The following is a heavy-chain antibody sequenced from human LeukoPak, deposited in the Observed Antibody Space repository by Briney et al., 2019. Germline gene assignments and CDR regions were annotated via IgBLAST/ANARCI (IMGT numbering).Heavy chain of an antibody. CDR1: GXRFTSYC. CDR2: IDPSDSHT. Sequence: GESLKISSKGSGXRFTSYCISWVRQMPGKVLEWMGRIDPSDSHTNYSPSFQGHVTISADKSISTAYLQWSSMKASDTAMYYCARGGYCSNTGCRPFFYWGAQGPMTTSFS. V-gene: IGHV5-10-1*01. CDR3: ARGGYCSNTGCRPFFYW. J-gene: IGHJ3*01. D-gene: IGHD2-2*03.